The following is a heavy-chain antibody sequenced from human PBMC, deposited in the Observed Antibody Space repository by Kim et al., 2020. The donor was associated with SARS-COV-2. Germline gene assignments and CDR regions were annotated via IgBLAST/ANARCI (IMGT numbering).Heavy chain of an antibody. Sequence: NPALKSRVTISVDTSKNQFSLRLSSVTAADTAVYYCARRQFGVRGGGFDYWGQGTLVTVSS. V-gene: IGHV4-39*01. D-gene: IGHD3-16*01. J-gene: IGHJ4*02. CDR3: ARRQFGVRGGGFDY.